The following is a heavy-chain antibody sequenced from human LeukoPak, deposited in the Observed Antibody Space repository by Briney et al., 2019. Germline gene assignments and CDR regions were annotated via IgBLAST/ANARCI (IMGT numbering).Heavy chain of an antibody. J-gene: IGHJ5*02. Sequence: SETLSLTCTVSGGSISSYFWSWIRQPPGKGLEWIAYISYSGTTNYNPSLKSRVTISVDTSKNQFSLKLSSVTAADTAVYYCARHQKVNWFDPWAGEPWSPSPQ. CDR2: ISYSGTT. CDR1: GGSISSYF. CDR3: ARHQKVNWFDP. V-gene: IGHV4-59*08.